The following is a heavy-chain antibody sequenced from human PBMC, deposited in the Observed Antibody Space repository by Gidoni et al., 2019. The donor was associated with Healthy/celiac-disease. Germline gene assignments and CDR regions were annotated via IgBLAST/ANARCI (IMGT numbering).Heavy chain of an antibody. CDR3: AGLSVAGTGYYYYGMDV. J-gene: IGHJ6*02. CDR2: ISSSSSYI. V-gene: IGHV3-21*01. D-gene: IGHD6-19*01. CDR1: GFTFSSYS. Sequence: EVQLVESGGGLVKPGGSLRLSCAASGFTFSSYSMNWVRQAPGKGLEWVSAISSSSSYIDYADSVKGRFTISRDNAKNSLYLQMNSLRAEDTAVYYCAGLSVAGTGYYYYGMDVWGQGTTVTVSS.